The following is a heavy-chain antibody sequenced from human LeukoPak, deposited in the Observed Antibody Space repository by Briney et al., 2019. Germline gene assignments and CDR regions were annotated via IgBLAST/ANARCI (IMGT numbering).Heavy chain of an antibody. D-gene: IGHD1-26*01. Sequence: SQTLSLTCTVSGGSISSGGYYWSWIRQPPGKGLEWIGYIYHSGSTYFTPPLESRVTISVDRSKNQFSLKLSSVTAADTAVYYCARSGRGLATRFDPWGQGILVTVSS. J-gene: IGHJ5*02. CDR1: GGSISSGGYY. CDR2: IYHSGST. V-gene: IGHV4-30-2*02. CDR3: ARSGRGLATRFDP.